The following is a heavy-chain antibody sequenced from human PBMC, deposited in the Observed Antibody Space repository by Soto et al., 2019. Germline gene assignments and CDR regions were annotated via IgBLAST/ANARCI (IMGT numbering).Heavy chain of an antibody. CDR2: MFYSGTT. J-gene: IGHJ6*03. Sequence: QVQLQESGPGLVRPSETLSLSCSVSGASLSSDYWIWIRQPPGKGLEWIVDMFYSGTTNYNPSLKSRVILSIDTSKNHFSLKLSSVTAADTAVYFCARRIQGYSFEYHQHYFYYIDVWGIVTTVTVSS. V-gene: IGHV4-59*08. CDR1: GASLSSDY. D-gene: IGHD5-18*01. CDR3: ARRIQGYSFEYHQHYFYYIDV.